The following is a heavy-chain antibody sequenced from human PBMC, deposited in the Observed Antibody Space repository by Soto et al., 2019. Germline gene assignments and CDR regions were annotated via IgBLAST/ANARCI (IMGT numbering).Heavy chain of an antibody. J-gene: IGHJ3*02. Sequence: QVQLQESGPGLVKPSGTLSLTCEVSGGSISSNYWWSWVRQPPGKGLEWIGEMYHSGSTNYNPSLKRRVTISVVKSTNQFFLDLTSVTADDTAVYYCARLHMITFGGHVYRPVDIWGQGTMVTVSS. CDR1: GGSISSNYW. D-gene: IGHD3-16*01. CDR2: MYHSGST. CDR3: ARLHMITFGGHVYRPVDI. V-gene: IGHV4-4*02.